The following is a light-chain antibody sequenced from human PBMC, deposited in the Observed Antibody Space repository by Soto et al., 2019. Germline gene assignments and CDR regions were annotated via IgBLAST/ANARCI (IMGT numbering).Light chain of an antibody. CDR1: KSVSSSY. CDR2: GAS. CDR3: QQYGSAPGYT. J-gene: IGKJ2*01. Sequence: EIVGTQSPGTLSLSPGERATLSCSASKSVSSSYLAWYQQKPGQAPRLLIYGASSRATGIPDRFSGSGSVTDFTLTISRLEPEDFAVYYCQQYGSAPGYTFGQGTKLEIK. V-gene: IGKV3-20*01.